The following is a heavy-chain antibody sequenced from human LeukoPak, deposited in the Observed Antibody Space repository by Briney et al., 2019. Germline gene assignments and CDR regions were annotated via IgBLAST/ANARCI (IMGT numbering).Heavy chain of an antibody. V-gene: IGHV4-30-4*01. D-gene: IGHD6-19*01. CDR3: ATGDETSGWYGY. CDR2: IYYSGST. J-gene: IGHJ4*02. CDR1: GGSISSGDYY. Sequence: SQTLSLTCTVSGGSISSGDYYWSWIRQPPGKGLEWIGYIYYSGSTNYNPSLKSRVTISIDTSKNQFSLMLNSVTAADTAVYYCATGDETSGWYGYWGQGTLVTVSS.